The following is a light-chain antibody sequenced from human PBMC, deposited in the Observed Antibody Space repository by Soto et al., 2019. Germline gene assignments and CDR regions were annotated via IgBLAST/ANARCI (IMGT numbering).Light chain of an antibody. CDR3: LQDHDDSWT. V-gene: IGKV1-5*01. CDR2: AAS. CDR1: QSISRW. J-gene: IGKJ1*01. Sequence: DIQMTQSPSTLSASAGDRVTITCRASQSISRWLAWYQQKPGKAPTLLIYAASNLQSGVPSRFRGSRSGSEFTLTVSSLQPEDFATYYCLQDHDDSWTSGQGTKVDIK.